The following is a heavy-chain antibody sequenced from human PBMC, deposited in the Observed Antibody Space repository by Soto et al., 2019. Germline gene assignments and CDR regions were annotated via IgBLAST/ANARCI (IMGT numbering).Heavy chain of an antibody. V-gene: IGHV4-59*01. D-gene: IGHD6-6*01. CDR2: IYYSGST. Sequence: XETLSLTCTVSGGSISSYYWSWIRQPPGKGLEWIGYIYYSGSTNYNPSLKSRVTISVDTSKNQFSLKLSSVTAADTAVYYCARDGSIAVRGRDWFDPWGQGTLVTVSS. CDR3: ARDGSIAVRGRDWFDP. CDR1: GGSISSYY. J-gene: IGHJ5*02.